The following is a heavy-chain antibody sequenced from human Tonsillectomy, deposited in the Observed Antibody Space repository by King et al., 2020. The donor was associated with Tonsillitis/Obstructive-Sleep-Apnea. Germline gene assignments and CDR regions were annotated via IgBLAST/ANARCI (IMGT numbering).Heavy chain of an antibody. Sequence: VQLVESGGGVVQPGRSLRLSCAASGFTFSSYAMHWVRQAPGKGLEWVAVISFDGSNKYYADSVKGRITISRDNSKNIVYLQMNSVRAEDTAVYYCAREIGSSGWYPHFDYWGQGTLVTVSS. J-gene: IGHJ4*02. V-gene: IGHV3-30*04. D-gene: IGHD6-19*01. CDR2: ISFDGSNK. CDR3: AREIGSSGWYPHFDY. CDR1: GFTFSSYA.